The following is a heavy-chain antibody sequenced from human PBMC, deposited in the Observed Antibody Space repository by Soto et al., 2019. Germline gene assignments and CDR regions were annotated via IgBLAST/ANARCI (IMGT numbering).Heavy chain of an antibody. D-gene: IGHD5-18*01. CDR3: ARRYGSCFDY. V-gene: IGHV4-59*08. J-gene: IGHJ4*02. Sequence: QVQLQESGPGLVKPSETLSLTCSVSGGSISSDYWSWIRQPPGKGLEWIGYIYYSGSTNYHPYRKRRVTLSVDTSKNQFSLKLSSVTAADTAVYYCARRYGSCFDYWGQGTLVTVSS. CDR2: IYYSGST. CDR1: GGSISSDY.